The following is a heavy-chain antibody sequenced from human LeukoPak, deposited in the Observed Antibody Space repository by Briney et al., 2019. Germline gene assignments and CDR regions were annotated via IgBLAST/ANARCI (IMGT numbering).Heavy chain of an antibody. CDR3: ARLYYGGITYYYYYMDV. CDR2: IYHSGST. V-gene: IGHV4-38-2*01. CDR1: GYSISSGYY. J-gene: IGHJ6*03. D-gene: IGHD4-23*01. Sequence: SETLSLTCAVSGYSISSGYYWGWIRQPPGKGLEWIGSIYHSGSTYYNPSLKIRVTISVDTSTNRFSLKLSSVTAADTAVYYCARLYYGGITYYYYYMDVWGKGTTVTVSS.